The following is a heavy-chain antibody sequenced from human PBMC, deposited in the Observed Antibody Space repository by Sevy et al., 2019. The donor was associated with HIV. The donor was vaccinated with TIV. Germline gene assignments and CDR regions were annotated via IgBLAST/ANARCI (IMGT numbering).Heavy chain of an antibody. J-gene: IGHJ4*02. CDR3: TTGYGSGSYNFDY. D-gene: IGHD3-10*01. Sequence: GGSLRLSCAASGFTFSNAWMSWVRQAPGKGLECGGRIKSKTDGGTTDYAAPVKGRFTISRDDSKNTLYLEMNSLKTEDTAVYYCTTGYGSGSYNFDYWGQGTLVTVSS. CDR2: IKSKTDGGTT. V-gene: IGHV3-15*01. CDR1: GFTFSNAW.